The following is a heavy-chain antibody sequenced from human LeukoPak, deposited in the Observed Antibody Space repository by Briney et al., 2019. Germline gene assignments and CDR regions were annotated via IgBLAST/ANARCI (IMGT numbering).Heavy chain of an antibody. V-gene: IGHV3-11*03. J-gene: IGHJ4*02. CDR1: GFTFSDSY. Sequence: GGSLRLSCAASGFTFSDSYMSWIRQAPGKGLEWVSYIRSSSSYTNYADSVKGRFSISRDNAKNSLYLQMNSLRAEDTAVYYCALVDTAMVNGVSFDYWGQGTLVTVSS. CDR2: IRSSSSYT. D-gene: IGHD5-18*01. CDR3: ALVDTAMVNGVSFDY.